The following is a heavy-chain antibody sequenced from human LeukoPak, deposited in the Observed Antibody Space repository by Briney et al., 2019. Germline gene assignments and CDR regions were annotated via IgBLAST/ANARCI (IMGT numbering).Heavy chain of an antibody. CDR1: GFTFSSYA. CDR2: ISGSGGST. D-gene: IGHD5-18*01. Sequence: GGSLRLSCAASGFTFSSYAMSWVRQAPGKGLEWVSAISGSGGSTYYADSVKGRFTISRDNSKNTLYLQMTSLRSEDTAVYYCARGAGIQLTYYMDVWGKGTTVTISS. V-gene: IGHV3-23*01. J-gene: IGHJ6*03. CDR3: ARGAGIQLTYYMDV.